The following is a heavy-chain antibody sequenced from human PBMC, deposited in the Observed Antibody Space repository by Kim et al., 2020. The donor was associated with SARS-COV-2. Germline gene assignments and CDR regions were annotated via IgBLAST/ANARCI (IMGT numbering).Heavy chain of an antibody. V-gene: IGHV3-23*01. D-gene: IGHD6-19*01. J-gene: IGHJ5*02. CDR3: AKGGRSSGWSQRFEP. Sequence: GGSLRLSCAASGFTFSSYAMSWVRQAPGKGLEWVSAISGSGGSTYYADSVKGRFTISRDNSKNTLYLQMNSLRAEDTAVYYCAKGGRSSGWSQRFEPWGQGTLVTVSS. CDR1: GFTFSSYA. CDR2: ISGSGGST.